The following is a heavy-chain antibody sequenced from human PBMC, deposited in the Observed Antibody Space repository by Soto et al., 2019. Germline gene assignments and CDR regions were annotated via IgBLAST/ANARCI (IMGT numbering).Heavy chain of an antibody. CDR3: ARTYYYGSGSYSNWLDP. CDR2: IYYSGST. J-gene: IGHJ5*02. D-gene: IGHD3-10*01. CDR1: GGSISSSSYY. Sequence: SETLSLTCTVSGGSISSSSYYWGWIRQPPGKGLEWIGSIYYSGSTYYNPSLKSRVTISVDTSKNQFSLKLSSVTAADTAVYYCARTYYYGSGSYSNWLDPWGQGTRVTVS. V-gene: IGHV4-39*01.